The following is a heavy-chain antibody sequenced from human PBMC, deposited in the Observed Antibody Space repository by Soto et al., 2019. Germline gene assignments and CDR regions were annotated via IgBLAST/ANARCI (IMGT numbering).Heavy chain of an antibody. CDR2: INWNGGST. CDR3: ARRYCSGGSCYYFDY. D-gene: IGHD2-15*01. CDR1: GFTFDDYG. J-gene: IGHJ4*02. V-gene: IGHV3-20*04. Sequence: GGSLRLSCAASGFTFDDYGMSWVRQAPGKGLEWVSGINWNGGSTGYADSVKGRFTISRDNAKNSLYLQMNSLRAEDTALYYCARRYCSGGSCYYFDYWGQGTLVTVSS.